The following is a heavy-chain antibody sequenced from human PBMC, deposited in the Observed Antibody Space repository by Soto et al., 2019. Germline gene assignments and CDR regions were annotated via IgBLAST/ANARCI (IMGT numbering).Heavy chain of an antibody. Sequence: PGGSLRLSCAASGFTFTKAWLTCVRQTPGKGLEWFVRIKSRADGGTTDYAASVKDRFIISRDDSNDTLYLHMNRLKTDDTAVYYCTTASQWLPPYSWGQGA. CDR2: IKSRADGGTT. D-gene: IGHD6-19*01. CDR3: TTASQWLPPYS. V-gene: IGHV3-15*01. CDR1: GFTFTKAW. J-gene: IGHJ4*02.